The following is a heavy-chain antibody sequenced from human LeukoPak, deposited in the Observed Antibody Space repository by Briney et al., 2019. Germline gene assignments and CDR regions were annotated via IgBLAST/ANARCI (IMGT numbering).Heavy chain of an antibody. CDR2: ISGSGGST. V-gene: IGHV3-23*01. CDR3: AKAFDYYDSSGYFY. CDR1: GFTFSSYA. Sequence: PGGSQRLSCAASGFTFSSYAMSWVRQAPGKGLEWVSAISGSGGSTYYADSVKGRFTISRDNSKNTLYLQMNSLRAEDTAVYYCAKAFDYYDSSGYFYWGQGTLVTVSS. D-gene: IGHD3-22*01. J-gene: IGHJ4*02.